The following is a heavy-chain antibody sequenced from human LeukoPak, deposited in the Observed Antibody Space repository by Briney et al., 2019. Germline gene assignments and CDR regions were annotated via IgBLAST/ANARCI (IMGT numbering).Heavy chain of an antibody. CDR1: GGSISSSSYY. J-gene: IGHJ4*02. V-gene: IGHV4-39*07. CDR2: INHSGST. Sequence: SETLSLTCTVSGGSISSSSYYWGWIRQPPGKGLEWIGEINHSGSTNYNPSLKSRVTISVDTSKNQFSLKLSSVTAADTAVYYCASRGSSGYYYARRYYFDYWGQGTLVTVSS. D-gene: IGHD3-22*01. CDR3: ASRGSSGYYYARRYYFDY.